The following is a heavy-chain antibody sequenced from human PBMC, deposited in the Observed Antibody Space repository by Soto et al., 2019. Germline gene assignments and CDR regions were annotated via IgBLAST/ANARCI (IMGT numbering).Heavy chain of an antibody. CDR2: ISYDGRDK. J-gene: IGHJ4*02. CDR3: VAGLGWGDY. CDR1: GFTFTAYA. Sequence: QVQLVESGGGVVQPGKSLRLSCAASGFTFTAYAMLWVRQAPGKGLEWVSVISYDGRDKYYADSVKGRFSISRDDFKNTLYLQLDSLRPEDTAVYYWVAGLGWGDYWGQGTLVTVSS. D-gene: IGHD2-21*01. V-gene: IGHV3-30*03.